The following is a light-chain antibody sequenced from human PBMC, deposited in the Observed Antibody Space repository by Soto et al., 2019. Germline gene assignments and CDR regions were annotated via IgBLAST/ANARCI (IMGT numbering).Light chain of an antibody. CDR1: QGVNNF. CDR3: QHCSNWPPTWA. Sequence: EIVLTQSPATLSLSPVEIATFSFRAIQGVNNFLAWYQQQPGQAPRLLIYGVSNRATDIPARFSGSGSGTDFTLTISSIEPEDLAVYYCQHCSNWPPTWAFGQGTKVDIK. J-gene: IGKJ1*01. CDR2: GVS. V-gene: IGKV3-11*01.